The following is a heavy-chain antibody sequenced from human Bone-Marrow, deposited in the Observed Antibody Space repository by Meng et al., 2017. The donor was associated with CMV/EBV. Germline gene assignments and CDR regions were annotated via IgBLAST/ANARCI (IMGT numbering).Heavy chain of an antibody. J-gene: IGHJ6*02. Sequence: GESLKISCAASGFTFSSYSMNWVRQAPGKGLEWVSSISSSSSYIYYADSVKGRFTISRDNAKNSLYLQMNSLRAEDTAVYYCARDPIYYDFWSGYLRGEYYYYGMNVWGQGTTVTVPS. D-gene: IGHD3-3*01. CDR3: ARDPIYYDFWSGYLRGEYYYYGMNV. CDR1: GFTFSSYS. V-gene: IGHV3-21*01. CDR2: ISSSSSYI.